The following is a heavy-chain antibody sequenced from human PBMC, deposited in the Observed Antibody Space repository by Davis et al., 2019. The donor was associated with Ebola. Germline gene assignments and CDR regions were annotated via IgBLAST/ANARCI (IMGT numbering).Heavy chain of an antibody. CDR3: ARGSGSGSYYPSYGMDV. CDR1: GFTFSSYA. CDR2: ISYDGSNK. Sequence: PGGSLRLSCAASGFTFSSYAMHWVRQAPGKGLEWVAVISYDGSNKYYADSVKGRFTISRDNSKNTLYLQMNSLRAEDTVVYYCARGSGSGSYYPSYGMDVWGQGTTVTVSS. D-gene: IGHD3-10*01. J-gene: IGHJ6*02. V-gene: IGHV3-30*14.